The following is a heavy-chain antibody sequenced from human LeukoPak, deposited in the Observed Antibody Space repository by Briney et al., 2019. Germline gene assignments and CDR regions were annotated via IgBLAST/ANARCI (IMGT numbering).Heavy chain of an antibody. D-gene: IGHD3-3*01. Sequence: GGSLRLSCAASGFSFSSYSMKWVRQAPGKGLEWVSSISSSSNYIYYADSVKGRFTISRDNAKNTLYLQMNSLRAEDTAVYYCAKRPAREWMIDYWGQGTLVTVSS. V-gene: IGHV3-21*01. CDR3: AKRPAREWMIDY. CDR2: ISSSSNYI. J-gene: IGHJ4*02. CDR1: GFSFSSYS.